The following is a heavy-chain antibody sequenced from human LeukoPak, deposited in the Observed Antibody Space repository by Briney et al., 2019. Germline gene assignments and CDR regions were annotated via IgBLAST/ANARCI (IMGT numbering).Heavy chain of an antibody. D-gene: IGHD3-9*01. CDR1: GLTFSSYS. Sequence: GGSLRLSCAASGLTFSSYSMNWVRQAPGKGLEWVSSISSSSSYIYYADSVKGRFTISRDNAKNSLYLRMNSLRAEDTAVYYCARDYFALGTNWFDPWGQGTLVTVSS. V-gene: IGHV3-21*01. J-gene: IGHJ5*02. CDR3: ARDYFALGTNWFDP. CDR2: ISSSSSYI.